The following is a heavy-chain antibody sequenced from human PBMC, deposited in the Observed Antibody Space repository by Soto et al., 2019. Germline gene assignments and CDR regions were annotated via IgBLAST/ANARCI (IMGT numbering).Heavy chain of an antibody. CDR1: GFTFSTYA. D-gene: IGHD2-21*01. Sequence: GGSLRLSCAASGFTFSTYAMTWVRQAPGRGLEWVSTILHDETPFYTDSVKGRFTISRDNVRGTLYLQMNGLRVEDAALYFCAKDAVYKDGLWLMDSWGQGTLVTVSS. J-gene: IGHJ5*02. CDR2: ILHDETP. V-gene: IGHV3-23*01. CDR3: AKDAVYKDGLWLMDS.